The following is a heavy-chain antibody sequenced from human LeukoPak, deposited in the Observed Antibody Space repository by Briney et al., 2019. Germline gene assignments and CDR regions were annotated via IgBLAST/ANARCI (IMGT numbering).Heavy chain of an antibody. D-gene: IGHD6-13*01. J-gene: IGHJ4*02. CDR2: IIPIFGTA. CDR1: GGTFSSYA. Sequence: SVKVSCKASGGTFSSYAISWVRQAPGQGLEWIGGIIPIFGTANYAQKFQGRVTITTDESTSTAYMELSSLRSEDTAVYYCARVRGGYSSSSYYFDYWGQGTLVTVSS. CDR3: ARVRGGYSSSSYYFDY. V-gene: IGHV1-69*05.